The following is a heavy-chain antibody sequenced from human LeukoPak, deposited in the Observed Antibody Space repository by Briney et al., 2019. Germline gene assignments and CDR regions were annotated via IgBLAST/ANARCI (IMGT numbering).Heavy chain of an antibody. J-gene: IGHJ4*02. CDR3: ARIGRYFDADYFDY. D-gene: IGHD3-9*01. V-gene: IGHV1-69*01. CDR2: IIPIFGTA. CDR1: GGTFSSYA. Sequence: ASVKVSCKASGGTFSSYAISWVRQAPGQGLEWMGGIIPIFGTANYAQKFQGRVTITADESTSTAYMELSSLRSEDTAVYYCARIGRYFDADYFDYWGQGTLVTVSS.